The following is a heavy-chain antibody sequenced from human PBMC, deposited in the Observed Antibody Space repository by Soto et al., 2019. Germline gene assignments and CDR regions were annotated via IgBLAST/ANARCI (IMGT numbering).Heavy chain of an antibody. J-gene: IGHJ3*02. CDR3: ASQHRLRGGPTAFDI. CDR2: IIPIFGTA. CDR1: GGTFSSYA. V-gene: IGHV1-69*13. D-gene: IGHD3-16*01. Sequence: SVKVSCKASGGTFSSYAISWVRQAPGQGLEWMGGIIPIFGTANYAQKFQGRVTITADESTSTAYMELSSLRSEDTAVYYCASQHRLRGGPTAFDIWGQGTMVTVSS.